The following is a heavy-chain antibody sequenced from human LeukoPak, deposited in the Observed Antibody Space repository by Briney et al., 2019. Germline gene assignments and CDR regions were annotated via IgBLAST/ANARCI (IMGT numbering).Heavy chain of an antibody. CDR2: NNGDGSTT. V-gene: IGHV3-74*01. J-gene: IGHJ5*02. CDR3: ARDPRNVGLAP. CDR1: GFSLSGYW. D-gene: IGHD2-15*01. Sequence: PGGSLRLSCVASGFSLSGYWMYWVCQAPGKGLMYISRNNGDGSTTNYADVVKGRFTMSRDNVKNTLYLQMNSLRVEDTAVYYCARDPRNVGLAPWGQGTLVTVSS.